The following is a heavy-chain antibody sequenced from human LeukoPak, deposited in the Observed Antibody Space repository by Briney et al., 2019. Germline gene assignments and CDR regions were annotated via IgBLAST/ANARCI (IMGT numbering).Heavy chain of an antibody. CDR2: INPNSGGT. Sequence: ASVKVSCKASGYTFTGYYMHWVRQAPGQGLEWMGWINPNSGGTNYAQKFQGRVTMTRDTSTSTAYMELSRLRSDDTAVYYCARARNYDILTGYYIFDYWGQGTLVTVSS. V-gene: IGHV1-2*02. CDR3: ARARNYDILTGYYIFDY. D-gene: IGHD3-9*01. CDR1: GYTFTGYY. J-gene: IGHJ4*02.